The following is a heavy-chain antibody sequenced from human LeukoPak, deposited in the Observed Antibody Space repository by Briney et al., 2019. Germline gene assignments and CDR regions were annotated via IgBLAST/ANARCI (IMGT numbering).Heavy chain of an antibody. Sequence: GGSLRLSCAASGFTFSDYYMSWIRQAPGKGREWVSYISSSSSYTNYADSVKGRFTISRDNAKNSLYLQMNSLRAEDTAVYYCARDLRIGYSTDPELDYWGQGTLVTVSS. CDR3: ARDLRIGYSTDPELDY. D-gene: IGHD6-13*01. V-gene: IGHV3-11*06. J-gene: IGHJ4*02. CDR2: ISSSSSYT. CDR1: GFTFSDYY.